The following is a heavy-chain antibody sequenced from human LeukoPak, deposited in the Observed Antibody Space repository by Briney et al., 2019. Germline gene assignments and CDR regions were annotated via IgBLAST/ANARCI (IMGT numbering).Heavy chain of an antibody. D-gene: IGHD2-2*01. CDR1: GYSFTSYW. CDR3: ARGDCGSTSCYWGAYNWFDP. CDR2: IYPGDSDT. V-gene: IGHV5-51*01. Sequence: GESLKISCQGSGYSFTSYWIGWVRQMPGKGLEWMGIIYPGDSDTRYSPSFQGQVTISLDKSISTAYLQWSSLKASDTAMYYCARGDCGSTSCYWGAYNWFDPWGQGTLVTVSS. J-gene: IGHJ5*02.